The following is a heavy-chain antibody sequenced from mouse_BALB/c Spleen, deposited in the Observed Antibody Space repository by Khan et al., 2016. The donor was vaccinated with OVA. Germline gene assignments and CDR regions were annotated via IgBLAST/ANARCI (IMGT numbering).Heavy chain of an antibody. CDR1: GFSLSNYG. J-gene: IGHJ3*01. CDR3: ARGGRPCAY. CDR2: IWSVGST. V-gene: IGHV2-2*02. Sequence: QVQLKQSGPGLVQPSQSLSITCTVSGFSLSNYGVHWVRQSPGKGLEWLGVIWSVGSTDFNAAFISSLSISKDNSKRQVFFKMNSLQTNDSAISYSARGGRPCAYWGQGTLVTVSA. D-gene: IGHD2-12*01.